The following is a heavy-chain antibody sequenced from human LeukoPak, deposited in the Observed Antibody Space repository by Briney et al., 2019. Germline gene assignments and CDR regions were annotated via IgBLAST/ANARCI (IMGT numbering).Heavy chain of an antibody. CDR3: ARDAYGSTSPFDY. CDR2: IRYDGSNK. CDR1: GFTFSSYG. J-gene: IGHJ4*02. V-gene: IGHV3-30*02. D-gene: IGHD2-2*01. Sequence: WGSLRLSCAASGFTFSSYGMHWVRQAPGKGLEWVAFIRYDGSNKYYADSVKGRFTISRDNAKNSLYLQMNSLRAEDTAVYYCARDAYGSTSPFDYWGQGTLVTVSS.